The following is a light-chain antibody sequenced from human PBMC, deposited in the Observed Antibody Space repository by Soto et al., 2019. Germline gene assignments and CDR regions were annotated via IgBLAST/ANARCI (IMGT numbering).Light chain of an antibody. J-gene: IGKJ4*01. CDR2: DAS. Sequence: EIVLTQSPATLSLSPGERATLSCRASQSVNSYLAWYQQKPGQAPRLLIYDASNRATGIPARFSGSGSGTDFTLTISSLEPEDVAVYYCQQRSNWLLTFGGGTKVEIK. CDR1: QSVNSY. CDR3: QQRSNWLLT. V-gene: IGKV3-11*01.